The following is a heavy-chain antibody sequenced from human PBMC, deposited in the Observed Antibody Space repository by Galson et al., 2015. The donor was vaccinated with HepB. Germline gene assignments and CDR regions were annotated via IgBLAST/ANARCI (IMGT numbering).Heavy chain of an antibody. CDR1: GGSISSRY. J-gene: IGHJ4*02. D-gene: IGHD3-3*01. Sequence: LTCTVSGGSISSRYWNWIRQAPGKGLEWIGNIYYSGSTSYTPSLSSRVTISVDTSKNQFSLTLTSVTAADTAIYYCARHDFWSGCDYWGRGILITVSS. CDR2: IYYSGST. V-gene: IGHV4-59*11. CDR3: ARHDFWSGCDY.